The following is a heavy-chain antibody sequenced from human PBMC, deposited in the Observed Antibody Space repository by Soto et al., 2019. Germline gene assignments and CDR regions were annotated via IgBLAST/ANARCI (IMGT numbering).Heavy chain of an antibody. D-gene: IGHD3-16*01. Sequence: SETLSLTCTVSGDSVRNQYWSWIRRPPGRGLEWIGYIYRSGSTKYNPSLKSRLTISVDTSKDQFSLKLSSVTAADTAVYYCARTLDYGHMDVWGKGTTVTISS. CDR3: ARTLDYGHMDV. V-gene: IGHV4-4*09. CDR2: IYRSGST. J-gene: IGHJ6*03. CDR1: GDSVRNQY.